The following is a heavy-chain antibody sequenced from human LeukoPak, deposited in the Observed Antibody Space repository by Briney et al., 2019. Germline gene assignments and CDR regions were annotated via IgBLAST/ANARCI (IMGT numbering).Heavy chain of an antibody. Sequence: ASVKVSCKASGYTFTSYGISWVRQAPGQGLEWMGWISAYNGNTNYAQKLQGRVTMTTDTSTSTAYMELRSLRSDDTAVYYCAREPRVVVPAAMNHFDYWGQGTLVTVSS. CDR2: ISAYNGNT. D-gene: IGHD2-2*01. J-gene: IGHJ4*02. CDR3: AREPRVVVPAAMNHFDY. CDR1: GYTFTSYG. V-gene: IGHV1-18*04.